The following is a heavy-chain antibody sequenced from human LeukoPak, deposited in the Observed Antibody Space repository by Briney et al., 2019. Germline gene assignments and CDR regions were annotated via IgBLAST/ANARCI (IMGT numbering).Heavy chain of an antibody. V-gene: IGHV3-64*01. J-gene: IGHJ4*02. CDR2: ISSGGGRT. CDR1: GFTFSSYP. Sequence: QPGGSLRLSCAASGFTFSSYPMHWVRQAPGKGLEYVSAISSGGGRTYYATSVKGRFTISRDNSKNTLYLQMGTLRADDMAIYYCARVSASASDYWGQGTLVTVSS. D-gene: IGHD6-13*01. CDR3: ARVSASASDY.